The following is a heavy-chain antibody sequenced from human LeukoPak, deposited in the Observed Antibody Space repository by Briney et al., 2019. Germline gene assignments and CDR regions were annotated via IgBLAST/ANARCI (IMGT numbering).Heavy chain of an antibody. CDR1: GGSFSGYY. D-gene: IGHD2-2*02. CDR3: ARADFVVVLAAIGQTYYYYGMDV. J-gene: IGHJ6*02. CDR2: INHSGST. V-gene: IGHV4-34*01. Sequence: KPSETLSLTCAVYGGSFSGYYWSWIRQPPGKGLEWIGEINHSGSTNYNPSLKSRVTISVDTSKNQFSLKLSSVTAADTAVYYCARADFVVVLAAIGQTYYYYGMDVWGQGTTVTVSS.